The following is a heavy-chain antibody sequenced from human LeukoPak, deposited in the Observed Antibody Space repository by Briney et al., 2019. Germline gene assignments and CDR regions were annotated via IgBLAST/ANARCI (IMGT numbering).Heavy chain of an antibody. CDR1: GFTLNTYT. Sequence: PGGSLRLSCAASGFTLNTYTMNWVRQAPGKGLEWISSISASSNSIEYADSVEGRFSISRDNAKNSMDLQMNSLRADDTAMYYCARDLGLRRNGYNPFDYWGQGVLVTVSS. V-gene: IGHV3-48*01. J-gene: IGHJ4*02. D-gene: IGHD5-24*01. CDR2: ISASSNSI. CDR3: ARDLGLRRNGYNPFDY.